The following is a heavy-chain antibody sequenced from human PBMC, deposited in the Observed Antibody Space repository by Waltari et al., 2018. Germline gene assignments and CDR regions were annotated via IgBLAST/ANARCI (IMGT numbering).Heavy chain of an antibody. CDR1: GGTFSSYA. V-gene: IGHV1-69*12. D-gene: IGHD6-13*01. CDR3: ARDGSPPYIAAQDYYYGMDV. CDR2: IIPIFGTA. J-gene: IGHJ6*02. Sequence: QVQLVQSGAEVKKPGSSVKVSCKASGGTFSSYAISWVRQAPGQGLEWMGGIIPIFGTANYAQKFQGRVTITADESTSTAYMELSSLRSEDTAVYYCARDGSPPYIAAQDYYYGMDVWGQGTTVTVSS.